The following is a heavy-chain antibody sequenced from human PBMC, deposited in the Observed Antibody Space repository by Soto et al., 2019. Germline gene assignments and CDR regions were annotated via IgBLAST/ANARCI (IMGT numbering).Heavy chain of an antibody. V-gene: IGHV1-8*01. CDR2: MNPTSGNT. Sequence: ASVKVSCKASGYTFTSYDITWVRQATGQGLEWMGWMNPTSGNTGHAQKFQGRVTMTRNTSISTAYMELSSLRSEDTAVYYCARSAVRGVRGYYYYYGMDVWGQGTKVTVSS. CDR3: ARSAVRGVRGYYYYYGMDV. J-gene: IGHJ6*02. CDR1: GYTFTSYD. D-gene: IGHD3-10*01.